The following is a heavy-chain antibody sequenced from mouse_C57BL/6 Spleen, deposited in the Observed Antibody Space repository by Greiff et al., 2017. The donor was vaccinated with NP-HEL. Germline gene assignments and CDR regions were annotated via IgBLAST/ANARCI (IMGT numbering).Heavy chain of an antibody. Sequence: DVMLVESGGGLVQPGGSMKLSCAASGFTFSDSWMDWVRQSPEKGLEWVAEIRNKANNNATYYAESVKGRFTISRDDSKSSFYLQMNSLRAADTGIYYCTSSTPGYFDVWGTGTTVTVSS. D-gene: IGHD1-1*01. J-gene: IGHJ1*03. CDR1: GFTFSDSW. CDR2: IRNKANNNAT. V-gene: IGHV6-6*01. CDR3: TSSTPGYFDV.